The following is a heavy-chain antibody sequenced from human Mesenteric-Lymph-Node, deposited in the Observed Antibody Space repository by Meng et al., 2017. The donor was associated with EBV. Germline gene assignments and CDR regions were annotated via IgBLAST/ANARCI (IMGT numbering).Heavy chain of an antibody. Sequence: QLQVVQSGAVVTTPGSAVKVSCTSSGGTYRNYGISWVRQDPGQGLEWMRVIIPSFGTTHFAQKFQGRVTITADESTRTDYMELSSLRSEDTALYYCARDRVVSSDILTGHLLLEYWGQGTLVTVSS. CDR2: IIPSFGTT. CDR3: ARDRVVSSDILTGHLLLEY. CDR1: GGTYRNYG. D-gene: IGHD3-9*01. J-gene: IGHJ4*02. V-gene: IGHV1-69*01.